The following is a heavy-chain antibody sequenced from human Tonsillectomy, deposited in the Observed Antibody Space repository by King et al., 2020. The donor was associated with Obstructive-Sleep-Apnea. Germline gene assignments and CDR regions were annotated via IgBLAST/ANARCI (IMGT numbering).Heavy chain of an antibody. Sequence: QLVQSGAEVKKPGSSVKVSCKASGGTFSSHAISWVRQAPGQGLQWMGGIIPILDIANYAQKFQGRITITADKPTSTAYMELSSLTSEDTAVYYCAGGDGTGTTRWVPPFDCWGQGTLVTVSS. CDR1: GGTFSSHA. D-gene: IGHD1-1*01. CDR2: IIPILDIA. CDR3: AGGDGTGTTRWVPPFDC. J-gene: IGHJ4*02. V-gene: IGHV1-69*09.